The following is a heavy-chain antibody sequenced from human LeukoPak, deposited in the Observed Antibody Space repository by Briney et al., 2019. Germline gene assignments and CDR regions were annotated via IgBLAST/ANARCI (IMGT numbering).Heavy chain of an antibody. J-gene: IGHJ4*02. CDR2: IYYSGST. CDR1: GGSISSGGYY. D-gene: IGHD5-18*01. Sequence: PSQTLCLTCTVSGGSISSGGYYWGWIRQPPGKGLEWIGDIYYSGSTYYNPSLKSRVTISVDTSKNQFSLKLSSVTAADTAVYYCARDSGPYGYYSFDYWGQGTLVTVSS. CDR3: ARDSGPYGYYSFDY. V-gene: IGHV4-30-4*01.